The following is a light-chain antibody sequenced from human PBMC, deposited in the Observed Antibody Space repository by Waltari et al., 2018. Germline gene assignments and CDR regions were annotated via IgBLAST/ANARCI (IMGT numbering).Light chain of an antibody. CDR1: QGIDNS. CDR3: QQYYNTPRT. CDR2: GAS. Sequence: DAQMTQSPSSLSASVGDRVTITCRASQGIDNSLVWYQQKPGKAPKLLVFGASRLQSGVPSRFSGSGSGAHYTLTITSLQPEDFGTYYCQQYYNTPRTFGQGTKVEIK. V-gene: IGKV1-NL1*01. J-gene: IGKJ1*01.